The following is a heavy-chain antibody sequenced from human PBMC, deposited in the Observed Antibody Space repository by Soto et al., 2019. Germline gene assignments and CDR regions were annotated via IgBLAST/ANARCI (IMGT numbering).Heavy chain of an antibody. D-gene: IGHD5-18*01. V-gene: IGHV4-4*02. Sequence: PSETLSLTCAVSCGSISSSNWWSWVRQPPGKGLEWIGEIYHSGSTNYNPSLKSRVTISVDKSKNQFSLKLSSVTAADTAVYYCARAVSYGYYFDYWGQGTLVTVSS. J-gene: IGHJ4*02. CDR3: ARAVSYGYYFDY. CDR1: CGSISSSNW. CDR2: IYHSGST.